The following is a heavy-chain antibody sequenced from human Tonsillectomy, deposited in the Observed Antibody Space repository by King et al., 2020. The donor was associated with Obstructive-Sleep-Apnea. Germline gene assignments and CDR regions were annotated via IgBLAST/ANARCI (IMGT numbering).Heavy chain of an antibody. J-gene: IGHJ4*02. CDR2: SSHSGST. CDR3: ARANNWDYRNGDPYYFDL. D-gene: IGHD2-21*01. CDR1: GSFSDYH. Sequence: VQLQQWGAGLLKPWETLSLTCTGGSFSDYHWSWIRQTPGKGLEWIGQSSHSGSTYYNPSLKSRVIISVDTSKNQLSLRLNSVTAADTAVYYCARANNWDYRNGDPYYFDLWGQGTLVTVSS. V-gene: IGHV4-34*01.